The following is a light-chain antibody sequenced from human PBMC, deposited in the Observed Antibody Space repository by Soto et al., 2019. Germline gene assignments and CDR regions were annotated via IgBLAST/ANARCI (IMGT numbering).Light chain of an antibody. CDR3: CSYGGTYTQVV. Sequence: QSALTQPRSVSGSPGQSVTISCTGTSSDVGGYNYVSWYQQHPGKAPKVMIYDVTKRPSGVPDRFSGSQSGNTASLTISGLQAEDEADYYCCSYGGTYTQVVFGGGTQLTVL. V-gene: IGLV2-11*01. CDR1: SSDVGGYNY. CDR2: DVT. J-gene: IGLJ2*01.